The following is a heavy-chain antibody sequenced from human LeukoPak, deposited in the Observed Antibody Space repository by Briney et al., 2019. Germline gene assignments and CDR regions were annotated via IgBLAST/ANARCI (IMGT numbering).Heavy chain of an antibody. Sequence: GASVKVSCKASGYTFTSYGISWVRQAPGQGLEWMGWISAYNGNTNYAQKLQGRVTMTTDTSTSTAYMELRSLRSDDTAVYYCARDHPRLTSTVPIREEWFDPWGQGTLVTVSS. J-gene: IGHJ5*02. CDR3: ARDHPRLTSTVPIREEWFDP. D-gene: IGHD4-11*01. V-gene: IGHV1-18*01. CDR1: GYTFTSYG. CDR2: ISAYNGNT.